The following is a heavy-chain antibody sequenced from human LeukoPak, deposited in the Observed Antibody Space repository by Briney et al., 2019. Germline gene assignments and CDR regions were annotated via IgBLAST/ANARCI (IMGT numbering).Heavy chain of an antibody. D-gene: IGHD2-15*01. Sequence: GGSLRLSCAASGFTFSSYAMHWVRQAPGKGLEWVAVISYDGSNKYYADSVKGRFTISRDNSKNTLYLQTNSLRAEDTAVYYCARDGRTDQNYYYYMDVWGKGTTVTVSS. CDR1: GFTFSSYA. CDR3: ARDGRTDQNYYYYMDV. J-gene: IGHJ6*03. CDR2: ISYDGSNK. V-gene: IGHV3-30*01.